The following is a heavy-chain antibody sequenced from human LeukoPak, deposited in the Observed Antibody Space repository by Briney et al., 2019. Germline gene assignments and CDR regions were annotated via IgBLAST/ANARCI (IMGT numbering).Heavy chain of an antibody. Sequence: ASVKVSCKASGYTFTGYYIHWVRQAPGQGLECMGWINPNSGGTYYAQKFQGRVTMTRATSISTAYMELSRLRSDDTAVYYCARVRAVAGDYWGQGTLVTVSS. V-gene: IGHV1-2*02. CDR3: ARVRAVAGDY. CDR1: GYTFTGYY. CDR2: INPNSGGT. J-gene: IGHJ4*02. D-gene: IGHD6-19*01.